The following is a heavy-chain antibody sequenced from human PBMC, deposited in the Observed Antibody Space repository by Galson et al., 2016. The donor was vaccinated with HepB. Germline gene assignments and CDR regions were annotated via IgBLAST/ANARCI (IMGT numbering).Heavy chain of an antibody. Sequence: SLRLSCAASGFTFLSYGMHWVRQAPGKGLEWVAVISYDGSIKYYVDSVKGRFTISRDNSKNTLYLQMNSLRAEDTAVYYCAKDFTMIVVPYYYYGMDVWGQGTTVIVSS. CDR1: GFTFLSYG. CDR3: AKDFTMIVVPYYYYGMDV. D-gene: IGHD3-22*01. V-gene: IGHV3-30*18. J-gene: IGHJ6*02. CDR2: ISYDGSIK.